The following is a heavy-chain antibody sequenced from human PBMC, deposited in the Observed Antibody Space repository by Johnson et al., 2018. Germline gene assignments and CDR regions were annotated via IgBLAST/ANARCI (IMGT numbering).Heavy chain of an antibody. V-gene: IGHV1-69*01. J-gene: IGHJ3*02. Sequence: QVQLVQSGAEVKKXGSSVKVSCKASGGTFSSYALNWVRQAPGQGLEWMGGIIPMFDTTKYAKKFQGRVTFTSDESSTTAYMELSGLTSEETAIYYCARDGQAFDIWGQGTMVTVSA. CDR3: ARDGQAFDI. CDR2: IIPMFDTT. CDR1: GGTFSSYA.